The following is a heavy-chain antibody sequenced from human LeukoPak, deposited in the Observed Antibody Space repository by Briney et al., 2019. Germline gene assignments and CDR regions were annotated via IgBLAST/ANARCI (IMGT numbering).Heavy chain of an antibody. V-gene: IGHV1-2*02. D-gene: IGHD6-13*01. CDR1: GYTFTGYY. CDR3: ARDNSEQQLVWDY. CDR2: INPNSGGT. Sequence: ASVKVSCKASGYTFTGYYMHWVRQAPGQGLEWMGWINPNSGGTNYAQKFHGRVTMPRAPSISTAYMELSRLRSDDTAVYYCARDNSEQQLVWDYWGQGTLVTVSS. J-gene: IGHJ4*02.